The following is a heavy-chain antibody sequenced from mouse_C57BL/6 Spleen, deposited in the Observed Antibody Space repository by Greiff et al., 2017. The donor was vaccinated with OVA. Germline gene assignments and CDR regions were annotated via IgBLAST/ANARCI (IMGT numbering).Heavy chain of an antibody. CDR2: ISSGSSTI. D-gene: IGHD1-1*01. Sequence: EVHLVESGGGLVKPGGSLKLSCAASGFTFSDYGMHWVRQAPEKGLEWVAYISSGSSTIYYADTVKGRFTISRDNAKNTLFLQMTSLRSEDTAMYYCARDYYGSSSYYFDYWGQGTTLTVSS. CDR1: GFTFSDYG. J-gene: IGHJ2*01. V-gene: IGHV5-17*01. CDR3: ARDYYGSSSYYFDY.